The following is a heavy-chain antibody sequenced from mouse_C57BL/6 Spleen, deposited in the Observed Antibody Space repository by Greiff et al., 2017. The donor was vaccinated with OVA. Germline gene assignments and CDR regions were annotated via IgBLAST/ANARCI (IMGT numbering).Heavy chain of an antibody. J-gene: IGHJ2*01. CDR1: GYTFTDYY. V-gene: IGHV1-26*01. CDR2: INPNNGGT. CDR3: AREGFDY. Sequence: VQLQQSGPKLVKPGASVKISCKASGYTFTDYYMNWVKQSHGKSLEWIGDINPNNGGTSYNQKFKGKATLTVDKSSSTAYMELRSLTSEDSAVYYCAREGFDYWGQGTTLTVSS.